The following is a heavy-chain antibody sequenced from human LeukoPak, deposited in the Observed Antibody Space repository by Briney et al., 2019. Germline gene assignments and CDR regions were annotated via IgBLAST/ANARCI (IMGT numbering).Heavy chain of an antibody. J-gene: IGHJ3*02. V-gene: IGHV3-23*01. Sequence: GGPLKLSCAASGFTFTNYAMNWVRQAPGKGLEWVSTLSPSGADTYYADSVKGRFTISRDISKNRLYLQINSLRAEDTAVYYCARRAYNWGAFDIWGQGTMVTVSS. CDR2: LSPSGADT. CDR3: ARRAYNWGAFDI. CDR1: GFTFTNYA. D-gene: IGHD5-24*01.